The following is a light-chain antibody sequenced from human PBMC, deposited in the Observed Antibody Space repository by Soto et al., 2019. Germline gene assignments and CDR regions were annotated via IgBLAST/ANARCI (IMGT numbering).Light chain of an antibody. V-gene: IGKV3-20*01. CDR1: QSVSSSY. Sequence: EIVLTQSPGTLSLSPGERATLSCRASQSVSSSYLAWYQQKPGQSPRLLIYGTSSRATGIPDRFSGSGSGTDCTLTISRLEPEDFAVYYCQEDGSSPPWEFGQGTKVEIK. CDR2: GTS. J-gene: IGKJ1*01. CDR3: QEDGSSPPWE.